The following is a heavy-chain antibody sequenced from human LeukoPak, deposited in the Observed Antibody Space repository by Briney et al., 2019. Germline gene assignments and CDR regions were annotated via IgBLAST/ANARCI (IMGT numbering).Heavy chain of an antibody. CDR3: ARDADGNTDH. V-gene: IGHV3-48*04. J-gene: IGHJ4*02. CDR1: GFTFGPYA. CDR2: ISWDSSTI. Sequence: PGGSLRLYCAASGFTFGPYAMIWVRLAQGKGLQWVAYISWDSSTIHYSDSVRGRFTISRDNAKNSLYLQMNSLRVEDTAVYYCARDADGNTDHWGQGTLVTVSS.